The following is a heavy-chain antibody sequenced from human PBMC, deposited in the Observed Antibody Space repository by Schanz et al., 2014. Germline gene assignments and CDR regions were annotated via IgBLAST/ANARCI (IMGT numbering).Heavy chain of an antibody. D-gene: IGHD3-9*01. CDR3: AKAEYDILTDSYARLDP. V-gene: IGHV1-18*03. CDR1: GYTFTTYA. CDR2: INVYTGNT. Sequence: QVQLVQSGAEVKKPGASVRVSCKASGYTFTTYAMSWVRQAPGQGLEWVGWINVYTGNTKYGQKVQGRVTMTADTSTNTAYMELRSLRSDDMAVDYCAKAEYDILTDSYARLDPWGQGTLVTVSS. J-gene: IGHJ5*02.